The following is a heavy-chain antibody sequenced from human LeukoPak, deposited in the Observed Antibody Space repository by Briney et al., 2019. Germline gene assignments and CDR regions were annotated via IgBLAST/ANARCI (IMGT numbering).Heavy chain of an antibody. CDR2: ISDSGGST. CDR1: GFTFSSYA. V-gene: IGHV3-23*01. D-gene: IGHD2-8*01. CDR3: AKDTSIGRYCTNGVCSPFDY. Sequence: PGGSLRLSCAASGFTFSSYAMNWVRQAPGKGLEWVSAISDSGGSTYDADSVKGRFTISRDNSKNTLYLQMNSLRAEDTAVYYCAKDTSIGRYCTNGVCSPFDYWGQGTLVTVSS. J-gene: IGHJ4*02.